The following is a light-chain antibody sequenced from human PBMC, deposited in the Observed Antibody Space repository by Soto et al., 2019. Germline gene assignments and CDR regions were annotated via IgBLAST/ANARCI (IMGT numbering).Light chain of an antibody. CDR1: QSVSSSY. CDR2: GAS. Sequence: EIVLTQSPGTLSLSPGERATLSCRASQSVSSSYLAWYQQKPGQAPRLLIYGASTRATGIPARFSGSGSGTDFTLTISSLQPDDFATYYCQHYNAYSPYTFGQGTKVDIK. J-gene: IGKJ2*01. CDR3: QHYNAYSPYT. V-gene: IGKV3-20*01.